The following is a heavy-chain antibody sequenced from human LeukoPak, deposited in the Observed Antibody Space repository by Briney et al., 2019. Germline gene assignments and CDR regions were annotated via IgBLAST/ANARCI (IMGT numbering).Heavy chain of an antibody. CDR1: RFSFSNHS. V-gene: IGHV3-48*01. CDR3: TIDKLELRQFDY. CDR2: ISNSGSAK. J-gene: IGHJ4*02. Sequence: GGSLRLSCAASRFSFSNHSMNWVRQAPGKGLEWVSYISNSGSAKYYAASVKGRFTISRDNGENSLYLQMNSLRAEDTAVYYCTIDKLELRQFDYWGQGTLVTVSS. D-gene: IGHD1-7*01.